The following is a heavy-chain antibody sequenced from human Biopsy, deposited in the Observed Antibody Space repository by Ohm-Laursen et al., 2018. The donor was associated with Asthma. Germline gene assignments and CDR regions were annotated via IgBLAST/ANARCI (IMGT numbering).Heavy chain of an antibody. J-gene: IGHJ4*02. D-gene: IGHD7-27*01. Sequence: TLSLTCTVSGGSMSSSSYYWGWIRQPPGKGLEWMGSISYTGSAYHNPSLKSRVTISVETSKNHLSLKLRPVTAADTAVYYCARHWDWGSFFDYWGQGTPVTVSS. CDR2: ISYTGSA. CDR1: GGSMSSSSYY. CDR3: ARHWDWGSFFDY. V-gene: IGHV4-39*01.